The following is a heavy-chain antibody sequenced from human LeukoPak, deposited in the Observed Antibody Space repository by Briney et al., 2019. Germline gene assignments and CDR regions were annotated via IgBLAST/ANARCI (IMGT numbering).Heavy chain of an antibody. CDR2: IYHSGST. CDR3: ARGDEYYYDSSGYSRYYYGMDV. J-gene: IGHJ6*02. D-gene: IGHD3-22*01. Sequence: PSQTLSLTCAVSGGSISSGGYSWSWIRQPPGKGLEWVGYIYHSGSTYYNPSLKSRVTISVDRSKNQFSLKLSSVTAADTAVYYCARGDEYYYDSSGYSRYYYGMDVWGQGTTVTVSS. V-gene: IGHV4-30-2*01. CDR1: GGSISSGGYS.